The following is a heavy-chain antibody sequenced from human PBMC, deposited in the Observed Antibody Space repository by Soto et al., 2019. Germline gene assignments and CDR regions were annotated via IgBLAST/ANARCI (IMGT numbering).Heavy chain of an antibody. CDR3: ARIAHYYDSSVTDAFDI. CDR2: INAGNGNT. CDR1: GYTFTSYA. D-gene: IGHD3-22*01. J-gene: IGHJ3*02. V-gene: IGHV1-3*01. Sequence: ASVKVSCKASGYTFTSYAMHWVRQAPGQRLEWMGWINAGNGNTKYSQKYQGRVTITRDTSASTAYMELSSLRSEDTSVYFCARIAHYYDSSVTDAFDIWGQGTMVTVSS.